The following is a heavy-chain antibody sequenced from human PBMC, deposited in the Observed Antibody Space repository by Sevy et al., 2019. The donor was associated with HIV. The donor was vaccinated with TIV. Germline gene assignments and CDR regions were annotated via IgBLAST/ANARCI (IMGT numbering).Heavy chain of an antibody. CDR2: VYYSGST. J-gene: IGHJ5*02. CDR1: GGPMTTYY. Sequence: SETLSLTCTVSGGPMTTYYWSWLRQPPGKGLEWIGYVYYSGSTNYNPSLMSRVTISVDTSKNQFSLKLTSVTAADTAVYYCAKGFYGAFDPWGQGTLVTVSS. D-gene: IGHD4-17*01. V-gene: IGHV4-59*03. CDR3: AKGFYGAFDP.